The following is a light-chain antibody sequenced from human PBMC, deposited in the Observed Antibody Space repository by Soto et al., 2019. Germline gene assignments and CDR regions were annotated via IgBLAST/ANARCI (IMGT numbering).Light chain of an antibody. Sequence: QSALTQPASVSGSPGQSITISCTGTSSDVGGYNYVSWYQQHPGKAPKLMIYDVDVRPSGVSNHFSGSKSGNTASLTISGLQTQDEADYYCTSYTIINTVVFGGGTKLTVL. J-gene: IGLJ2*01. CDR3: TSYTIINTVV. CDR1: SSDVGGYNY. CDR2: DVD. V-gene: IGLV2-14*03.